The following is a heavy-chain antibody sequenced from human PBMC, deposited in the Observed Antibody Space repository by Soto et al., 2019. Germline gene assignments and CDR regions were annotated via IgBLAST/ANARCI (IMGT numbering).Heavy chain of an antibody. J-gene: IGHJ6*02. V-gene: IGHV4-59*01. Sequence: SETLSLTCTVSGGSISSYYWSWIRQPPEKGLEWIGYIYYSGSTNYNPSLKSRVTISVDTSKNQFSLKLSSVTTADTAVYYCARVGSSPFPYYYYYGMDVWGQGTTVTVSS. D-gene: IGHD6-6*01. CDR2: IYYSGST. CDR3: ARVGSSPFPYYYYYGMDV. CDR1: GGSISSYY.